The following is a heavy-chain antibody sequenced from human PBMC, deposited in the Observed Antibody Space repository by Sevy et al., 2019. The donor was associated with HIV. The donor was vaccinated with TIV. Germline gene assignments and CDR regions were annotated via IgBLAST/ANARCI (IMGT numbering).Heavy chain of an antibody. D-gene: IGHD3-22*01. CDR3: ASYDGRTYLFDY. CDR1: RGSISGHY. V-gene: IGHV4-59*11. J-gene: IGHJ4*02. Sequence: ETLSLTCTVSRGSISGHYWSWIRQPPGKGLEWIGYVYYTGRAHYNPSLESRVTISVDTSKNQFSLNLSSVTAADTAVYFCASYDGRTYLFDYWGQGTLVTVSS. CDR2: VYYTGRA.